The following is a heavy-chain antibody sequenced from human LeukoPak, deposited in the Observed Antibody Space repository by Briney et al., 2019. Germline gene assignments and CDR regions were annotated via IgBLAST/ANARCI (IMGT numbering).Heavy chain of an antibody. CDR2: IIPIFGTA. D-gene: IGHD3-22*01. V-gene: IGHV1-69*13. CDR1: GGTFSSYA. J-gene: IGHJ4*02. Sequence: SVKVSCKASGGTFSSYAISWVRQAPGQGLEWMGRIIPIFGTANYAQKFQGRVTITADESTSTAYMELSSLRSEDTAVYYCARDSGIVVDLGSEYYFDYWGQGTLVTVSS. CDR3: ARDSGIVVDLGSEYYFDY.